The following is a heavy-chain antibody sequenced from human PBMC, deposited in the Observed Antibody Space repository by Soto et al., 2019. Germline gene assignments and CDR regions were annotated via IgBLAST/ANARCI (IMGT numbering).Heavy chain of an antibody. J-gene: IGHJ5*02. V-gene: IGHV1-69*06. CDR3: AKDRPVKARSGSLSS. CDR1: GGTFSSYA. D-gene: IGHD1-26*01. Sequence: GASVKVSCKASGGTFSSYAISWVRQAPGQGLEWMGGIIPIFGTANYAQKFQGRVTITADKSTSTAYMELNSLRAEDTAVYYCAKDRPVKARSGSLSSWGQGTLVTVSS. CDR2: IIPIFGTA.